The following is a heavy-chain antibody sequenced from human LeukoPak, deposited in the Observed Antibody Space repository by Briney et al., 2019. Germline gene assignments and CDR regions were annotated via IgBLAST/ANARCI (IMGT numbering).Heavy chain of an antibody. V-gene: IGHV1-69*04. CDR2: IIPIFGIA. J-gene: IGHJ4*02. Sequence: SVKVSCKASGGTFSSYAISWVRQAPGQGLEWMGRIIPIFGIANYAQKFQGRVTIAADKSTSTAYMELSSLRSEDTAVYYCARDYYDSSGPPLDYWGQGTLVTVSS. CDR3: ARDYYDSSGPPLDY. CDR1: GGTFSSYA. D-gene: IGHD3-22*01.